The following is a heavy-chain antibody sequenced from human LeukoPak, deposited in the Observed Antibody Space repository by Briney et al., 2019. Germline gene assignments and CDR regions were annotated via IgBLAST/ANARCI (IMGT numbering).Heavy chain of an antibody. Sequence: PSETLSLTCTVSGGSISSSSYYWGWIRQPPGKGLEWVSRINGDGSITMYADSVKGRFTISRDNAKNTLYLQMNSLRAEDTAIYYCARSPYCSSTSCYREFDYWGQGALVTVSS. CDR3: ARSPYCSSTSCYREFDY. CDR1: GGSISSSSYY. CDR2: INGDGSIT. J-gene: IGHJ4*02. D-gene: IGHD2-2*01. V-gene: IGHV3-74*03.